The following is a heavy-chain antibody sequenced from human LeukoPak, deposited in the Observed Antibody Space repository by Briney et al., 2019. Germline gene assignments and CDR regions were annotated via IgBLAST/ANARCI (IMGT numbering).Heavy chain of an antibody. V-gene: IGHV3-74*01. CDR2: INSDGSST. CDR3: AGVWGPSSAWPWAFEY. D-gene: IGHD6-13*01. J-gene: IGHJ4*02. CDR1: GFTFSSYW. Sequence: GGSLRLSCAASGFTFSSYWMHWVRQAPGKGLVWVSRINSDGSSTSYADSVKGRFTISRDNSKKMLYLQMSGLRPEDTALYYCAGVWGPSSAWPWAFEYWGQGTLVTVSS.